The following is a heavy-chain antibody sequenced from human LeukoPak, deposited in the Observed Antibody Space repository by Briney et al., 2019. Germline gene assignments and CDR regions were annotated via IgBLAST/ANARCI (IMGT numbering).Heavy chain of an antibody. Sequence: SETLSLTCTVSGGSISSYYWSWIRQPPGKGLEWIGYIYYSGSTNYNPSLKSRVTISVDTSKNQFSLKLSSVTAADTAAYYCARLGYDSSGYSQLDYWGQGTLVTVSS. CDR3: ARLGYDSSGYSQLDY. CDR1: GGSISSYY. J-gene: IGHJ4*02. D-gene: IGHD3-22*01. V-gene: IGHV4-59*08. CDR2: IYYSGST.